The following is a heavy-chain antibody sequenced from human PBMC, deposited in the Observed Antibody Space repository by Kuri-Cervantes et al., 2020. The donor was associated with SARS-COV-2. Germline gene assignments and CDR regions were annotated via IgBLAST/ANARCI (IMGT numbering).Heavy chain of an antibody. CDR1: GGSISSSSYY. D-gene: IGHD2-2*01. CDR3: ARGPHCSSTSCNRDY. V-gene: IGHV4-39*01. Sequence: SETLSLTCTVSGGSISSSSYYWGWNRQPPGKGLEWIGSIYYSGSTYYNPSLKSRVTISVDTSKNQFSLKLSSVTAADTAVYYCARGPHCSSTSCNRDYWGQGTLVTVSS. CDR2: IYYSGST. J-gene: IGHJ4*02.